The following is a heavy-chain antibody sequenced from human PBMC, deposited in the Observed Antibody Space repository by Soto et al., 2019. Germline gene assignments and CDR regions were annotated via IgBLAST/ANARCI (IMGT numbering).Heavy chain of an antibody. CDR1: GYTFTSYA. V-gene: IGHV1-3*01. J-gene: IGHJ4*02. Sequence: ASVKVSCKASGYTFTSYAMHWVRQAPGQRLEWMGWINAGNGNTKYSQKFQGRVTITRDTSASTAYMELSSLRSEDTAVYYCARAPRYSSSWYVFDDWGQGTLVTVSS. CDR3: ARAPRYSSSWYVFDD. D-gene: IGHD6-13*01. CDR2: INAGNGNT.